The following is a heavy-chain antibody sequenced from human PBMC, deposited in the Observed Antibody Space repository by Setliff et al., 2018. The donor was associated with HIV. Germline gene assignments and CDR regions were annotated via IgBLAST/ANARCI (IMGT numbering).Heavy chain of an antibody. CDR2: INHRGST. J-gene: IGHJ3*02. CDR3: ARVSDAFDI. CDR1: GGSFSGYY. V-gene: IGHV4-34*01. Sequence: PSETLSLTCAVYGGSFSGYYWSWIRQPPGKGLEWMGEINHRGSTNYNPSLKSRVTISVDTSKNQFSLKLSSVTAADTAVYYCARVSDAFDIWGQGTMVTVSS.